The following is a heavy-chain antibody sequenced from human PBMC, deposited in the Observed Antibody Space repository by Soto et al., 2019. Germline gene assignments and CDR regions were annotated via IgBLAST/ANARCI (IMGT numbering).Heavy chain of an antibody. Sequence: QEQLVESGGGVVQPGRSLRLSCVASGFTFSNYGIHWVRQAPGKGLEWVAIIWYEGENKYYSDNEKGRFTISRDNSRSTVSLQMNSLRVDDTAGDYCARESSTLYAMDVWGQGTTVTVSS. V-gene: IGHV3-33*01. CDR3: ARESSTLYAMDV. CDR1: GFTFSNYG. D-gene: IGHD2-8*01. J-gene: IGHJ6*02. CDR2: IWYEGENK.